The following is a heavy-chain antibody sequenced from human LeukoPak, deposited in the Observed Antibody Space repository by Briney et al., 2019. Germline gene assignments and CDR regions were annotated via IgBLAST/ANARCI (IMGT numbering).Heavy chain of an antibody. V-gene: IGHV3-23*01. Sequence: GGSLRLSCAASGFTFSSYAMSWVRQAPGKGLEWVSAISGSGGSTYYADSVKGRFTISRDNSKNTLYLQMNSLRAADRAVYYCAKVSSGYSAFDIWGQGTMVTVSS. CDR1: GFTFSSYA. CDR3: AKVSSGYSAFDI. J-gene: IGHJ3*02. CDR2: ISGSGGST. D-gene: IGHD3-22*01.